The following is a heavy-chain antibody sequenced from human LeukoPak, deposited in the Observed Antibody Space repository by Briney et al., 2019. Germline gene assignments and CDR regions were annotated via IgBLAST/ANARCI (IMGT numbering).Heavy chain of an antibody. J-gene: IGHJ4*02. CDR3: GRAGPWGGVFGY. CDR2: ISSSGSTI. V-gene: IGHV3-11*04. CDR1: GFTFSDYY. Sequence: GGYLRLSCAASGFTFSDYYMSWIRQAPGKGLEWVSYISSSGSTIYYADSVKGRCTISRDNAKNSLYLQMNSRRAEAAAVYYCGRAGPWGGVFGYWGQGTLVTVSS. D-gene: IGHD3-16*01.